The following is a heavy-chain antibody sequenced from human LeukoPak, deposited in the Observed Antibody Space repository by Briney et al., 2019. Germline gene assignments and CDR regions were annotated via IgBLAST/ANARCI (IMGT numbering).Heavy chain of an antibody. CDR1: GGSISSSSYY. CDR2: IYYSGGT. D-gene: IGHD6-19*01. J-gene: IGHJ4*02. V-gene: IGHV4-39*01. CDR3: ARKSSGCFDY. Sequence: PSETLSLTCTVSGGSISSSSYYWGWIRQPPGKGLEWIGSIYYSGGTYYNPSLKSRVTISVDTSKNQFSLKLSSVTAADTAVYYCARKSSGCFDYWGQGTLVTVSS.